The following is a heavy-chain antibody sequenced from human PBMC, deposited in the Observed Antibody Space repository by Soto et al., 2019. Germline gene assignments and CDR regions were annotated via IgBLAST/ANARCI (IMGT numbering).Heavy chain of an antibody. CDR3: ARSPRSSPYFDY. Sequence: GESLKISCRCSGYTFSNFWLAWVRPLPGKGLEWMGIIYPGDHETRYSPSCHGKVTISADKSINTAYLQWSSLEASDSAFYYCARSPRSSPYFDYWGQGALVTVSS. J-gene: IGHJ4*02. V-gene: IGHV5-51*01. CDR1: GYTFSNFW. CDR2: IYPGDHET. D-gene: IGHD6-13*01.